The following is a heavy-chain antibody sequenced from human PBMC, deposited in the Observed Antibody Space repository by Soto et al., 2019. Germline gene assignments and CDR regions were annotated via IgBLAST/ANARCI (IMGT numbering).Heavy chain of an antibody. D-gene: IGHD4-17*01. Sequence: QVQLVQSGAEVKKPGSSVKVSCKASGGTFSNYEISWVRQAPGQGLEWMGGINPIFATPNYAQKFQGRVTINADESQSTGYMGLSSLRSEDTAVYYCARIAPMTNVRGAYYYGMDVWGQGTTVTVSS. CDR3: ARIAPMTNVRGAYYYGMDV. CDR2: INPIFATP. V-gene: IGHV1-69*01. J-gene: IGHJ6*02. CDR1: GGTFSNYE.